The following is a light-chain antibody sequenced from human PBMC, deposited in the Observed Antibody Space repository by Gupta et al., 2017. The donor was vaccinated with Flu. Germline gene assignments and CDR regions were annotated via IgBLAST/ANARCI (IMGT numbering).Light chain of an antibody. CDR2: EVS. CDR3: SSYTSSNTLV. J-gene: IGLJ3*02. Sequence: QSALTQPASVSGSPGQSITISCTGTSSDVGGYHFVSWYQQFPGKAPKLMIYEVSTRPSGVSNRFSGSKSGSTASLTISGLQAEDEADYYCSSYTSSNTLVFGGGTKLTVL. V-gene: IGLV2-14*01. CDR1: SSDVGGYHF.